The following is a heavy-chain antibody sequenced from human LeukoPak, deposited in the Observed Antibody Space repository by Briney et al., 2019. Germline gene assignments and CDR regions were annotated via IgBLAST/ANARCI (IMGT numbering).Heavy chain of an antibody. V-gene: IGHV3-13*01. CDR2: IGITGTT. Sequence: GGSLRLSCAASGFTFSTYDMHWVRQVTGKGLEWVSAIGITGTTYYLASVKGRFTISKENAKNSFYLQMNSLRAGDTAVYYCARDLGTGSAYTNRFDLWAQGTLVTVSS. CDR1: GFTFSTYD. D-gene: IGHD3-22*01. J-gene: IGHJ5*02. CDR3: ARDLGTGSAYTNRFDL.